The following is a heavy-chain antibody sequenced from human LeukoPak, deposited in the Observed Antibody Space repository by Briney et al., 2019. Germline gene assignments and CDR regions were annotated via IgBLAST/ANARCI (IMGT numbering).Heavy chain of an antibody. D-gene: IGHD2-21*02. V-gene: IGHV3-23*01. CDR3: ARDRRTAGIVVVTAIFPDAFDI. CDR2: ISGSGGST. CDR1: GFTFSSYG. Sequence: GGSLRLSCAASGFTFSSYGMSWVRQAPGKGLEWVSAISGSGGSTYYADSVKGRFTISRDNAKNSLYLQMNSLRAEDTAVYYCARDRRTAGIVVVTAIFPDAFDIWGQGTMVTVSS. J-gene: IGHJ3*02.